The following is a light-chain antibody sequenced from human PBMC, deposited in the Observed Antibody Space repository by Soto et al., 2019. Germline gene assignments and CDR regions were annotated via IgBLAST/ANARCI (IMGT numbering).Light chain of an antibody. J-gene: IGLJ2*01. V-gene: IGLV2-23*02. Sequence: QSVLTQPASVSGSPGQSITISCTGTSSDVWGQNAVSWYQQHPGKAPKFMIYDVSKRPSGVSSRFSGSKSGNTASLTISGLQAEDEADYYCCSYAGSSTVVFGGGTKVTVL. CDR1: SSDVWGQNA. CDR3: CSYAGSSTVV. CDR2: DVS.